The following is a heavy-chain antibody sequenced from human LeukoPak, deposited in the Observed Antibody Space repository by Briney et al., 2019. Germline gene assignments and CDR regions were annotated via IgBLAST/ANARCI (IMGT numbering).Heavy chain of an antibody. CDR2: ISGSGGST. V-gene: IGHV3-23*01. CDR3: ATYGSGSFDY. Sequence: PGGSLRLSCAASGFTFSSYAMSWVRQAPGKGLEWVSAISGSGGSTYYADSVKGRFTISRDNSKNTPYLQMNSLRAEDTALYYCATYGSGSFDYWGQGTLVTVSS. CDR1: GFTFSSYA. J-gene: IGHJ4*02. D-gene: IGHD3-10*01.